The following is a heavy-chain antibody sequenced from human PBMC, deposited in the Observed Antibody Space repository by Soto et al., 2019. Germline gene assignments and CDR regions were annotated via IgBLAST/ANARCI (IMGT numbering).Heavy chain of an antibody. D-gene: IGHD5-18*01. CDR1: GGTFSSYA. V-gene: IGHV1-69*12. Sequence: QVQLVQSGAEVKKPGSSVKVSCKASGGTFSSYAIGWVRQAPGQGLEWMGGIIPIFGTANYAQKFQGRVTITADESTSTAYMELSSLRSEDTAVYYCARDHVDTAMPYGMDVWGQGTSVTVSS. CDR3: ARDHVDTAMPYGMDV. J-gene: IGHJ6*02. CDR2: IIPIFGTA.